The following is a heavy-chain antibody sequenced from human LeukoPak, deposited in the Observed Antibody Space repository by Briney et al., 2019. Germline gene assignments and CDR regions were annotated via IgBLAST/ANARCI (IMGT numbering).Heavy chain of an antibody. D-gene: IGHD3-22*01. CDR3: ATRIAYYDSSGYSLRY. CDR1: GYTLTELS. Sequence: ASVKVSCKVSGYTLTELSMHWVRQAPGKGLEWMGGFDPEGGETIYAQKFQGRVTMTEDTSTDTAYMELSSLRSEDTAVYYCATRIAYYDSSGYSLRYWGQGTLVTVSS. V-gene: IGHV1-24*01. J-gene: IGHJ4*02. CDR2: FDPEGGET.